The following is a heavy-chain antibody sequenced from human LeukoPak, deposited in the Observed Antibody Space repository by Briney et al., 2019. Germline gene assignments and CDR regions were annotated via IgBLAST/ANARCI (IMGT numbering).Heavy chain of an antibody. CDR3: AKDTGYYYDSSGYPDY. V-gene: IGHV3-9*01. CDR2: ISWNSGSI. CDR1: GFTFDDYA. D-gene: IGHD3-22*01. J-gene: IGHJ4*02. Sequence: PGRSLRLSCAASGFTFDDYAMHWVRQAPGKGLEWVSGISWNSGSIGYADSVKGRFTISRDNAKNSLYLQMNSLRAEDTALYYCAKDTGYYYDSSGYPDYWGQGTLVTVSS.